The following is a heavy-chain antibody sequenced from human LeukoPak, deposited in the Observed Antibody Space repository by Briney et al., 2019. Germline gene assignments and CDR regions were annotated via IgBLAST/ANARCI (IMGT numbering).Heavy chain of an antibody. Sequence: ASLKVSCKAAGYTFTGCYMHWVRQAPGQGLEWMGWINPNSGGTNYAQKFQGRVTMTSDTSISTAYMELSRLTSDDTAMYYCANLPLNSGVDYWGQGTLVTVSS. D-gene: IGHD1-26*01. J-gene: IGHJ4*02. CDR2: INPNSGGT. CDR3: ANLPLNSGVDY. CDR1: GYTFTGCY. V-gene: IGHV1-2*02.